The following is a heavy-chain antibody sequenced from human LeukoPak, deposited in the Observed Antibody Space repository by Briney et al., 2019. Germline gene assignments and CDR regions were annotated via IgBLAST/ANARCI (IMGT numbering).Heavy chain of an antibody. CDR2: INYSGST. V-gene: IGHV4-59*08. D-gene: IGHD5-18*01. Sequence: SETLSLTYTVSGGSISNYYWSWIRQPPGKGLEWIAYINYSGSTNYNPSLKSRVTISVDTSKNQFSLKLSSVTAADTAVYYCASVSSRGCSYGPWGYWGQGTLVTVSS. J-gene: IGHJ4*02. CDR3: ASVSSRGCSYGPWGY. CDR1: GGSISNYY.